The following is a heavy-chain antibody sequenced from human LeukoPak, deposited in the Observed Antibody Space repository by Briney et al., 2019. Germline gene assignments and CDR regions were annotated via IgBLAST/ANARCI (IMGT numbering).Heavy chain of an antibody. J-gene: IGHJ4*02. CDR1: GGSINSYY. V-gene: IGHV4-59*01. D-gene: IGHD4-23*01. Sequence: SETLSLTCSVSGGSINSYYWTWIRQPPGKGLEWVGYTSYSGSTNYSPSLKSRVAMSLDTSKNQFSLKLSSVTAADTAVYSCARAPRWYQIDCWGQGTLVTVSS. CDR3: ARAPRWYQIDC. CDR2: TSYSGST.